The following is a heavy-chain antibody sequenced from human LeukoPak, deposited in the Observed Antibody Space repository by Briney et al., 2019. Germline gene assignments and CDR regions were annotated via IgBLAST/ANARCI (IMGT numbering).Heavy chain of an antibody. CDR3: AKGTSIAVAGSYNWFDP. Sequence: GGSLRLSYAASGFTFSSYAMSWVRQAPGKGLEWVSAISGSGGSTYYADSVKGRFTISRDNSKNTLYLQMNSLRAEDTAVYYCAKGTSIAVAGSYNWFDPWGQGTLVTVSS. CDR2: ISGSGGST. CDR1: GFTFSSYA. D-gene: IGHD6-19*01. V-gene: IGHV3-23*01. J-gene: IGHJ5*02.